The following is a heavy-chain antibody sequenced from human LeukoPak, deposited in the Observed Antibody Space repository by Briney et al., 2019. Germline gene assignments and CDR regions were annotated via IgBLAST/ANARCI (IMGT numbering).Heavy chain of an antibody. D-gene: IGHD6-19*01. Sequence: GASVKVSCKASGYTFTSYDINWVRQATGQGLEWMGWMNPNSGNTGYAQKFQGRVTMTRNTSISTAYMELSSLRSEDTAVYYCARENGGQWLVQRYYYYGMDVWGQGTTVTVSS. CDR2: MNPNSGNT. CDR3: ARENGGQWLVQRYYYYGMDV. CDR1: GYTFTSYD. J-gene: IGHJ6*02. V-gene: IGHV1-8*01.